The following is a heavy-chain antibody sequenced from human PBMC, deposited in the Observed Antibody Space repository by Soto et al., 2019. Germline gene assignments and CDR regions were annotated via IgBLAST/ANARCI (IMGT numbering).Heavy chain of an antibody. Sequence: QVQLVESGGGVVQPERSLRLSCAASGFTFSSYAMHWVRQAPGKGLEWVAVISYDGSNKYYADSVKGRFTISRDNSKNTLYLQMNSLRAEDTAVYYCAKEWLRSYQNDYYYGMDVWGQRTTVTVSS. D-gene: IGHD5-12*01. CDR2: ISYDGSNK. CDR1: GFTFSSYA. J-gene: IGHJ6*02. CDR3: AKEWLRSYQNDYYYGMDV. V-gene: IGHV3-30-3*01.